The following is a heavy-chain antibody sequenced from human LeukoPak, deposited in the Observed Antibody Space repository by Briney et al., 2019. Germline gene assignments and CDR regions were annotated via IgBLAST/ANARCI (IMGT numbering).Heavy chain of an antibody. CDR1: GFTFDDYA. CDR3: ARGYSGYDLTGDAFDI. J-gene: IGHJ3*02. V-gene: IGHV3-9*03. CDR2: ISWNSGSI. D-gene: IGHD5-12*01. Sequence: PGRSLRLSCAASGFTFDDYAMHWVRQAPGKGLEWVSGISWNSGSIGYADSVKGRFTISRDSAKNSLYLQMNSLRAEDMALYYCARGYSGYDLTGDAFDIWGQGTMVTVSS.